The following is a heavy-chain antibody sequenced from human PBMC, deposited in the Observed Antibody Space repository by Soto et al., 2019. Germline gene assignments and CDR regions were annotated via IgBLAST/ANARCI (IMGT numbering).Heavy chain of an antibody. CDR3: ARSPGIVGATRGWFDP. D-gene: IGHD1-26*01. J-gene: IGHJ5*02. CDR2: IIPIFGTA. Sequence: QVQLVQSGAEVKKPGSSVKVSCKASGGTLSSYAISWVRQAPGQGLEWMGGIIPIFGTANYAQKFQGRVTITADESTSTAYMELSSLRSEDTAVYYCARSPGIVGATRGWFDPWGQGTLVTVSS. CDR1: GGTLSSYA. V-gene: IGHV1-69*01.